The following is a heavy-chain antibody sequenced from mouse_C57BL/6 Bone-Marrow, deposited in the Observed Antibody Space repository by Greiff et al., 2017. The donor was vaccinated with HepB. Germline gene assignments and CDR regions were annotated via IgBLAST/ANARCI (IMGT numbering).Heavy chain of an antibody. CDR2: IWSGGST. CDR3: ARNGRIYYYDAMDY. J-gene: IGHJ4*01. Sequence: VKLVESGPGLVQPSQSLSITCTVSGFSLTSYGVHWVRQSPGKGLEWLGVIWSGGSTDYNAAFISRLSISKDNSKSQVFFKMNSLQADDTAIYYCARNGRIYYYDAMDYWGQGTSVTVSS. CDR1: GFSLTSYG. V-gene: IGHV2-2*01. D-gene: IGHD1-1*01.